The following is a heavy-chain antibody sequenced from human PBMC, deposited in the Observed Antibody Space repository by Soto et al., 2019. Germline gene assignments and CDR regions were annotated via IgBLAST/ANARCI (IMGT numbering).Heavy chain of an antibody. Sequence: SETLSLTCTVSGGSISSSSYYWGWIRQPPGKGLEWIGSIYYSGSTYYNPSLKSRVTISVDTSKNQFSLKLSSVTAADTAVYYCVGRGYSYGPPHSYGMDVWGQGTTVTVS. J-gene: IGHJ6*02. V-gene: IGHV4-39*01. D-gene: IGHD5-18*01. CDR3: VGRGYSYGPPHSYGMDV. CDR2: IYYSGST. CDR1: GGSISSSSYY.